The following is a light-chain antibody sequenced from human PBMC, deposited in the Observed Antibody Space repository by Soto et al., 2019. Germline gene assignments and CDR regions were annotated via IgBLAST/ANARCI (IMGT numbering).Light chain of an antibody. Sequence: SVLTQPASVSWSAGQSIAISCTGCSSDVGIYNYVSWYQQHPGKLPNLIIYEVTSRLSGVSIRFSGSKSGNTASLTISGLPPQDEAASYYSLYTNSGSRVCANGTKRTV. CDR1: SSDVGIYNY. J-gene: IGLJ1*01. V-gene: IGLV2-14*01. CDR3: SLYTNSGSRV. CDR2: EVT.